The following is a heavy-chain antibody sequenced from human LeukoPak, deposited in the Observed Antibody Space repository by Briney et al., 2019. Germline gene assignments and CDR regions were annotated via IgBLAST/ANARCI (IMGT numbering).Heavy chain of an antibody. CDR3: ARGTWSSSIDY. D-gene: IGHD6-6*01. CDR2: VYNSENT. J-gene: IGHJ4*02. V-gene: IGHV4-59*08. CDR1: GGSISIYY. Sequence: SETLSLTCTVSGGSISIYYWSWIRQPPGKGLEWIGYVYNSENTNYNPSLKSRATISADTSKNQFSLKLSSVTAADTAVYYCARGTWSSSIDYWGQGTLVTVSS.